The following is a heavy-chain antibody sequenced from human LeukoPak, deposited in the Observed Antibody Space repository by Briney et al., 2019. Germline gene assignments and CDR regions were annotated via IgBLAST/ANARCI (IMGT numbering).Heavy chain of an antibody. V-gene: IGHV4-4*07. Sequence: SEPLSLTCTVSGGSISSYYWSWIRQPAGKGLEWIGRIYTSGSTNYNPSLKSRVTMSVDTSKNQFSLKLSSVTAADTAVYYCAREGNYDFWSGYPFTGFDYWGQGTLVTVSS. J-gene: IGHJ4*02. CDR3: AREGNYDFWSGYPFTGFDY. D-gene: IGHD3-3*01. CDR1: GGSISSYY. CDR2: IYTSGST.